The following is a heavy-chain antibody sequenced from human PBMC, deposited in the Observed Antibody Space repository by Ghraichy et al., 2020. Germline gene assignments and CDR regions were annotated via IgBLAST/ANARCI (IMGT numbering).Heavy chain of an antibody. CDR2: VISSLCFA. V-gene: IGHV1-69*02. Sequence: SVKVSCKASGGTFSTSIICVVRQAPIQGLEGWARVISSLCFADYAQKFQGRRRITAEKSTSTAYMDLSSLRSDDTAVYYCARRATSYDYLDYWGQGTLVTVSS. D-gene: IGHD4/OR15-4a*01. CDR3: ARRATSYDYLDY. CDR1: GGTFSTSI. J-gene: IGHJ4*02.